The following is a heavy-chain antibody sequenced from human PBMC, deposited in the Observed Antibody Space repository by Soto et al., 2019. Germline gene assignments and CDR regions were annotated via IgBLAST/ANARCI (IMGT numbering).Heavy chain of an antibody. D-gene: IGHD3-16*01. J-gene: IGHJ4*02. V-gene: IGHV4-31*03. CDR3: ARGVLH. CDR1: GGSISSGGYY. Sequence: QVQLQESGPGLVKPSQTLSLTCTVSGGSISSGGYYWSWIRQHPGKGLEWIGSIYYSGSTYYNPSLRRRVTISVATSKNQFSLKLSPVTAGGPAVYFCARGVLHWGQGPLVTVSS. CDR2: IYYSGST.